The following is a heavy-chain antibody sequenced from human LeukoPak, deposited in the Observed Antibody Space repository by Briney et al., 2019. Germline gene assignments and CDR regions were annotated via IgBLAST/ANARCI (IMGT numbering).Heavy chain of an antibody. CDR3: TTSYSGNSWYDWFGP. CDR1: GFTFSSYE. Sequence: GGSLRLSCAASGFTFSSYEMNWVRQASGKGLEWVGLIRTKANSYATAYAALVTGRFTISRDDSKDTSYLQMNSLKTEDTALYFCTTSYSGNSWYDWFGPWGQGTLVTVSS. J-gene: IGHJ5*02. V-gene: IGHV3-73*01. D-gene: IGHD6-13*01. CDR2: IRTKANSYAT.